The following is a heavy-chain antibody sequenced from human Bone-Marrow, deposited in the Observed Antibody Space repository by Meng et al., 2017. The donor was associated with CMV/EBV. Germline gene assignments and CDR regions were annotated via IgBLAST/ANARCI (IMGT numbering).Heavy chain of an antibody. Sequence: GGFLRLSGTASGFTFGDYAMSWVRQAPGKGLEGVSAIRGSGGSIYYAESVKGRFTISRDNAKNSLYLQMNSLRAEDTAVYYCARDLYDSSSSYYYYYYYGMDVWGQGTTVTVSS. V-gene: IGHV3-21*01. CDR3: ARDLYDSSSSYYYYYYYGMDV. D-gene: IGHD6-13*01. CDR1: GFTFGDYA. J-gene: IGHJ6*02. CDR2: IRGSGGSI.